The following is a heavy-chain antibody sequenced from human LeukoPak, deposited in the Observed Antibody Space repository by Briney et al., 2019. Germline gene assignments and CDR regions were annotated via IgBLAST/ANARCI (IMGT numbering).Heavy chain of an antibody. V-gene: IGHV4-38-2*02. CDR3: ARLPTVTFFDY. D-gene: IGHD4-17*01. J-gene: IGHJ4*02. Sequence: PSETLSLTCTVSGYSISSGYYWGWIRQPPGKGLEWIGSIYYSGSTYHNPSLKGRVTISVDTSKNQFSLRLSSVTAADTAVYYCARLPTVTFFDYWGQGTLVTVSS. CDR2: IYYSGST. CDR1: GYSISSGYY.